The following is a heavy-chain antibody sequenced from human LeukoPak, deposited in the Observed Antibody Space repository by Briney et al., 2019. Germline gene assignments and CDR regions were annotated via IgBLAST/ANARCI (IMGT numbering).Heavy chain of an antibody. CDR3: ARDHEYSSSLFDP. CDR1: GYTFTNFG. J-gene: IGHJ5*02. CDR2: INPNSGGT. V-gene: IGHV1-2*02. Sequence: ASVKVSCKASGYTFTNFGISWVRQAPGQGLEWMGWINPNSGGTNYAQKFQGRVTMTRDTSISTAYMELSRLRSDDTAVYYCARDHEYSSSLFDPWGQGTLVTVSS. D-gene: IGHD6-13*01.